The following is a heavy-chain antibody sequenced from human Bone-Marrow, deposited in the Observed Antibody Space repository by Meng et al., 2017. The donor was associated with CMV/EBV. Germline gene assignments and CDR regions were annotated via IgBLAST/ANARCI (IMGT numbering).Heavy chain of an antibody. V-gene: IGHV2-26*01. J-gene: IGHJ6*02. CDR2: IFSNDEK. CDR3: ARISILARYIYQLLPLYYYGMDV. D-gene: IGHD2-2*01. Sequence: SGPTLVKPTETLTLTCTVSGFSLSNARMGVSWIRQPPGKALEWLAHIFSNDEKSYSTSLKSRLTISKDTSKSQVVLTMTNMDPVDTATYYCARISILARYIYQLLPLYYYGMDVWGQGTTVTVSS. CDR1: GFSLSNARMG.